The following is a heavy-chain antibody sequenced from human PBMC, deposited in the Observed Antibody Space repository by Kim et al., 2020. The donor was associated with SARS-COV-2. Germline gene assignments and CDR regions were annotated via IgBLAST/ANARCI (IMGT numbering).Heavy chain of an antibody. CDR1: GFTFSSYA. D-gene: IGHD3-10*01. Sequence: GGSLRLSCAASGFTFSSYAMSWVRQAPGKGLEWVSAISGSGGSTYYADSVKGRFTISRDNSKNTLYLQMNSLRAEDTAVYYCAKAGRVRGVIIYHFDYWGQGTLVTVSS. CDR2: ISGSGGST. CDR3: AKAGRVRGVIIYHFDY. V-gene: IGHV3-23*01. J-gene: IGHJ4*02.